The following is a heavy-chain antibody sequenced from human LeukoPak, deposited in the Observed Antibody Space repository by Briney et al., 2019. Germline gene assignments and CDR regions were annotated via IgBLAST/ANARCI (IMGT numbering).Heavy chain of an antibody. D-gene: IGHD2-15*01. V-gene: IGHV1-18*04. CDR2: ISAYNGNT. J-gene: IGHJ4*02. CDR1: GYTFTTYY. CDR3: ARDCSGGSCSYVLVDTAMVVFDY. Sequence: GASVKVSCKASGYTFTTYYMHWVRQAPGQGLEWMGWISAYNGNTNYAQKLQGRVTMTTDTSTSTAYMELRSLRSDDTAVYYCARDCSGGSCSYVLVDTAMVVFDYWGQGTLVTVSS.